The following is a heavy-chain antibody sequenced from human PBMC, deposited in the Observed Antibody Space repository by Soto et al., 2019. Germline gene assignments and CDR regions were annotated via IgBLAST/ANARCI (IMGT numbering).Heavy chain of an antibody. D-gene: IGHD3-10*01. J-gene: IGHJ5*02. CDR2: ISYDGSNK. V-gene: IGHV3-30-3*01. Sequence: LSRTCAIGGVSYNDYSDRGVRQSAGKELEWVAVISYDGSNKYYADSVKGRFTISRDNSKNTLYLQMNSLRAEDTVVYYCARGRASYGSGSYSGSWGQGTLITVSS. CDR1: GVSYNDYS. CDR3: ARGRASYGSGSYSGS.